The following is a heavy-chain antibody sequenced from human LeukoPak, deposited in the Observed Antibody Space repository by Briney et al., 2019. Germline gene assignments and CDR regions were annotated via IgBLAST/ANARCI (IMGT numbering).Heavy chain of an antibody. CDR1: GFTFSSYA. J-gene: IGHJ4*02. V-gene: IGHV3-64*01. CDR3: ARDQYCGGDCYSFEFDY. Sequence: GGSLRLSCAASGFTFSSYAMHWVRQAPGKGLEYVAAISSNGGSTYYANSVKGRFTISRDNSKNTLYLQMCSLSADDIVLYYLARDQYCGGDCYSFEFDYWGQGTLVTVSS. CDR2: ISSNGGST. D-gene: IGHD2-21*02.